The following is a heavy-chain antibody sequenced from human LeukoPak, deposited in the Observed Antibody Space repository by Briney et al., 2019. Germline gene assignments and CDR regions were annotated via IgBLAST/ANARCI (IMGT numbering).Heavy chain of an antibody. CDR3: AKSTDGSGNYYYYGMDV. V-gene: IGHV3-30*02. J-gene: IGHJ6*02. D-gene: IGHD3-10*01. CDR1: GFTFSSYG. Sequence: GGSLRLSCAASGFTFSSYGMHWVRQAPGKGLEWVAFIRYDGSNKYYADSVKGRFTISRDNSKNTLYLQMNSLRAEDTAVYYCAKSTDGSGNYYYYGMDVWGQGTTVTVSS. CDR2: IRYDGSNK.